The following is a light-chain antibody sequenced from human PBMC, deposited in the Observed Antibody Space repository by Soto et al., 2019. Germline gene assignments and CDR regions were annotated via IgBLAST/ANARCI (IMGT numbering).Light chain of an antibody. CDR3: QQANNWTYT. J-gene: IGKJ2*01. CDR1: QSVSSN. CDR2: GAS. V-gene: IGKV3-15*01. Sequence: EIVMTQSPATLSVSPGERATLSCRASQSVSSNLAWYEQKPGQGPRLLLYGASTRATGIPARFSGSGSGTDFTLTISRVKSEDFAVYYCQQANNWTYTFGLGTKVEIK.